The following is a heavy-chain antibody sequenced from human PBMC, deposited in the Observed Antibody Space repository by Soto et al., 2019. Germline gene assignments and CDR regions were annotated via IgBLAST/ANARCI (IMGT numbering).Heavy chain of an antibody. D-gene: IGHD3-10*02. V-gene: IGHV1-18*01. CDR3: ARSVRGVIITSLYFDY. J-gene: IGHJ4*02. CDR2: ISAYNGNK. CDR1: GYTFTSYG. Sequence: QVQLVQSGAEVKKPGASVKVSCKASGYTFTSYGISWVRQAPGQGLGWMGWISAYNGNKNYAQKLQGRVTMTTDTSTSTAYMELRSLRSDDTAVYYCARSVRGVIITSLYFDYWGQGTLVTVSS.